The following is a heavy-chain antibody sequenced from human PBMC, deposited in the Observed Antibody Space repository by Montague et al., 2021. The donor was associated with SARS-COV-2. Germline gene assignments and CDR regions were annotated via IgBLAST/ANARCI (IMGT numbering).Heavy chain of an antibody. V-gene: IGHV2-70*11. J-gene: IGHJ4*02. CDR3: ARTYYGGRPFDY. CDR2: IDWDDDK. CDR1: GFSRSTSGMC. D-gene: IGHD4-23*01. Sequence: PALVKPTQTLTLTCTFSGFSRSTSGMCVSWIRQPPGEALEWLARIDWDDDKYYSTSLKTRLTISKDTSKNQVVLTMTNMDPVDTATYYCARTYYGGRPFDYWGQGTLVTASS.